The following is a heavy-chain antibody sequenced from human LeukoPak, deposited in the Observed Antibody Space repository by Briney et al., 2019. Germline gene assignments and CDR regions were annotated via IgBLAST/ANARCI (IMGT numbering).Heavy chain of an antibody. CDR1: GYTFAGYY. Sequence: GASVKVSCKASGYTFAGYYMHWVRQAPGQGLEWMGWTNPNSGATNYAQKFQGRVTMTRDTSISTAYMELNRLRSDDTAVYYCARDRDYGSGIFDYWGQGTLVTVSS. CDR3: ARDRDYGSGIFDY. J-gene: IGHJ4*02. CDR2: TNPNSGAT. D-gene: IGHD3-10*01. V-gene: IGHV1-2*02.